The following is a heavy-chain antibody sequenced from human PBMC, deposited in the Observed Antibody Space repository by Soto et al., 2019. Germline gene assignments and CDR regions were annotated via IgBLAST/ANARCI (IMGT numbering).Heavy chain of an antibody. CDR2: IYYSRST. J-gene: IGHJ4*02. V-gene: IGHV4-39*01. D-gene: IGHD4-17*01. CDR3: AEISTVTTSFDY. Sequence: SETLSLTWTVSAGSIISSSYYWGWLRHPPGKGLEWIGSIYYSRSTYYHPSVKCGGTIPGDSAKYQFSLKLSSVTAADPAVYYCAEISTVTTSFDYWSQGTLVTVPQ. CDR1: AGSIISSSYY.